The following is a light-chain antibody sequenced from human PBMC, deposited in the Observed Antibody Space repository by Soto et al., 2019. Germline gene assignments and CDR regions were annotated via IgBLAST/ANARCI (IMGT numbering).Light chain of an antibody. CDR3: QQYGSSGT. V-gene: IGKV3-11*01. Sequence: ELVLTQSPATPSLSPGERATLSCRASQSVNSFLAWYQQKPGQAPRLLIYDTSKRATGIPARFSGSGSGTDFTLTISRLEPEDFAVYYCQQYGSSGTFGQGTKVDIK. CDR1: QSVNSF. CDR2: DTS. J-gene: IGKJ1*01.